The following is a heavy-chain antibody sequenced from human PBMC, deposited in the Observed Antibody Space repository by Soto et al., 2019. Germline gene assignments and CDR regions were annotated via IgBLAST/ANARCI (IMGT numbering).Heavy chain of an antibody. Sequence: QVQLQESGPGLVKPSGTLSLTCAVSGDSITRVNWWSWVRQAPGKGLEWIGEIYHSGSTNYNPSLKRRVSISVDSSNNLFSLILTAVTAADTAVYYCAKGDDYGDRGGWFDPCGQGTLVTVSS. CDR1: GDSITRVNW. V-gene: IGHV4-4*02. D-gene: IGHD4-17*01. J-gene: IGHJ5*02. CDR3: AKGDDYGDRGGWFDP. CDR2: IYHSGST.